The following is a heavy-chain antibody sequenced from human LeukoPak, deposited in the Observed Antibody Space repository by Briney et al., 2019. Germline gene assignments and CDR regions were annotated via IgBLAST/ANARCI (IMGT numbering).Heavy chain of an antibody. CDR1: GFTFDDYA. V-gene: IGHV3-9*01. Sequence: GRSLRLSCAASGFTFDDYAMHWVRQAPGKGLEWVSGISWNSGSIGYADSVKGRFTISRDNAKNSLYLQMNSLRAEDTALYYCAKDKYYDSRNDAFDIWGQGTMVTASS. D-gene: IGHD3-22*01. CDR2: ISWNSGSI. CDR3: AKDKYYDSRNDAFDI. J-gene: IGHJ3*02.